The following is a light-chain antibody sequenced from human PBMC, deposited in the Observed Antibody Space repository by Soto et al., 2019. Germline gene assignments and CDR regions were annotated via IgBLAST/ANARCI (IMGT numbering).Light chain of an antibody. CDR2: SHN. Sequence: QSVLPQPPSASGTPGQRVTISCSGSSSNIGSNPVNWYQQLPGTAPKLLISSHNHRPSGVPDRFSGSKSGASASLAISGLQSEDEADYYCAAWDDSLNGYVFGTGTKVTVL. CDR1: SSNIGSNP. CDR3: AAWDDSLNGYV. V-gene: IGLV1-44*01. J-gene: IGLJ1*01.